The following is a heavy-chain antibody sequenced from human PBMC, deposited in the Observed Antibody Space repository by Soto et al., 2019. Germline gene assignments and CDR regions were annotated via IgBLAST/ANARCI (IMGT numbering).Heavy chain of an antibody. CDR3: AREESSGWYELDY. J-gene: IGHJ4*02. CDR2: IWYDGSNK. V-gene: IGHV3-33*01. Sequence: GGSLRLSCAASGFTFSSYGMHWVRQAPGKGLEWVAVIWYDGSNKYYADSVKGRFTISRDNSKNTLYLQMNSLRAEDTAVYYCAREESSGWYELDYWGQGTLVTVSS. CDR1: GFTFSSYG. D-gene: IGHD6-19*01.